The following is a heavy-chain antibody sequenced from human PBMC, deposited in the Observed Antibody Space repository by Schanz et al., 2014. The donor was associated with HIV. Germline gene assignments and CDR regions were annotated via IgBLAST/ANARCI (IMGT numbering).Heavy chain of an antibody. CDR3: ASSQGAARAFDY. V-gene: IGHV4-59*01. CDR2: FYDSGST. J-gene: IGHJ4*02. Sequence: QVQLQESGPGLLKPSETLSLTCTVSGDSISTYYWSWIRQAPGKGLEWIGYFYDSGSTNYNPSLKSRVTISVDTSKNQFSLKLSSVTAADTAVYYCASSQGAARAFDYWGQGTLVTVSS. CDR1: GDSISTYY. D-gene: IGHD6-6*01.